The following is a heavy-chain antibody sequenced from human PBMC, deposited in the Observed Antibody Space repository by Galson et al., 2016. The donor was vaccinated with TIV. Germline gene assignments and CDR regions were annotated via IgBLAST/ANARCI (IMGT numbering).Heavy chain of an antibody. CDR3: AKVGARGYGDYPYYLEY. CDR1: GFIFSIYG. D-gene: IGHD4-17*01. CDR2: ISFDGNNQ. V-gene: IGHV3-30*18. Sequence: SLRLSCAASGFIFSIYGMHWVRQAPGKELEWVTLISFDGNNQYYADSVKGRLTSSRDNSKNTMYLHMNSLRTEDTAVYYCAKVGARGYGDYPYYLEYWGQGTLVTVSS. J-gene: IGHJ4*02.